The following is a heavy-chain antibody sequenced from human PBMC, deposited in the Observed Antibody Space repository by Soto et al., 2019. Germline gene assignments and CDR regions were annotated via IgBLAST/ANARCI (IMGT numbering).Heavy chain of an antibody. Sequence: QLQLQESGPGLVKSSETLSLTCTVSGGSISSSHYWGWIRQPPGKGLEWIGSVSYSGSPYYSPSFKSRITTSVDTSKNRFSLRVRSVTATDTAVYFCARHYNTGAFFDYWGQGNLVTVSS. CDR2: VSYSGSP. CDR1: GGSISSSHY. D-gene: IGHD1-20*01. V-gene: IGHV4-39*01. CDR3: ARHYNTGAFFDY. J-gene: IGHJ4*02.